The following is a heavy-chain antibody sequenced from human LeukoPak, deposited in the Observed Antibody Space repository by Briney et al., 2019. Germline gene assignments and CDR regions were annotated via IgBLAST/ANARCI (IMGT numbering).Heavy chain of an antibody. CDR1: GFTFSSYW. Sequence: GGSLRLSCAASGFTFSSYWMHWVRQAPGKGLVWVSRINSDGSSTSYADSVKGRFTISRDNAKNTLYLQMNSLRAEDTAVYYCARPMLLWYQLLSDGMDVWGQGTTATVSS. CDR3: ARPMLLWYQLLSDGMDV. V-gene: IGHV3-74*01. CDR2: INSDGSST. J-gene: IGHJ6*02. D-gene: IGHD2-2*01.